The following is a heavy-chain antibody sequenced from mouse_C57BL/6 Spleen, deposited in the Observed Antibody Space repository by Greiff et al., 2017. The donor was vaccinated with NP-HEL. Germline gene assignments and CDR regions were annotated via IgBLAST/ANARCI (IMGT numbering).Heavy chain of an antibody. CDR1: GYTFTSYW. CDR2: IDPSDSYT. J-gene: IGHJ1*03. D-gene: IGHD1-1*01. CDR3: ARFSYYGSRYFDV. Sequence: QVQLKQPGAELVKPGASVKLSCKASGYTFTSYWMQWVKQRPGQGLEWIGEIDPSDSYTNYNQKFKGKATLTVDTSSSTAYMQLSSLTSEDSAVYYCARFSYYGSRYFDVWGTGTTVTVSS. V-gene: IGHV1-50*01.